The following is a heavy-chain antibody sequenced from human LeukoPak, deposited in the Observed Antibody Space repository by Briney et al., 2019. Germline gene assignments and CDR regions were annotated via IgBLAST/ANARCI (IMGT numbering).Heavy chain of an antibody. CDR1: GGSISSCY. J-gene: IGHJ3*02. Sequence: KPSETLSLTCTVSGGSISSCYWSWIRQPPGKGLEWIGYIYYSGSTNYNPSLKSRVTISVDTSKNQFSLRLSSVTAADTAVYYCARETRLHSGSYSNDAFDIWGQGTMVTVSS. V-gene: IGHV4-59*12. D-gene: IGHD1-26*01. CDR2: IYYSGST. CDR3: ARETRLHSGSYSNDAFDI.